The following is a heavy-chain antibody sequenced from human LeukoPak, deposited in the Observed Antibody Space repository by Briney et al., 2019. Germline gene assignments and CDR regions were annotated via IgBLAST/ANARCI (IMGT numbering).Heavy chain of an antibody. D-gene: IGHD3-3*01. CDR3: GRETDFGVVTN. CDR1: GDSVSSNGAS. V-gene: IGHV6-1*01. J-gene: IGHJ4*02. CDR2: TYYRSQQWHS. Sequence: SQTLSLTCAISGDSVSSNGASWNWIRQSPSRGLEWLGRTYYRSQQWHSDYAPSVKGRITLNPDTSKNQFSLQLNSMTPEDTAVYYCGRETDFGVVTNWGQGTLVTVCS.